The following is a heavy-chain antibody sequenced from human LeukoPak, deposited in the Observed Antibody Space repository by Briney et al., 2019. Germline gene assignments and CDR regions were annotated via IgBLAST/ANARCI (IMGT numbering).Heavy chain of an antibody. V-gene: IGHV3-30*18. J-gene: IGHJ4*02. Sequence: GRSLRLSCAASGFTFSSYGMHWVRQAPGKGLEWVAVISYDGSNKYYADSVKGRFTISRDNSKNTLYLQMNSLRAEDTAVYYCAKDLYGEYGGGDFDYWGQGTLVTASS. CDR3: AKDLYGEYGGGDFDY. D-gene: IGHD4-17*01. CDR1: GFTFSSYG. CDR2: ISYDGSNK.